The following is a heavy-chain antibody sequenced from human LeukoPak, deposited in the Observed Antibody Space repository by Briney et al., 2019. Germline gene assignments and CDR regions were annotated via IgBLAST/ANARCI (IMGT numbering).Heavy chain of an antibody. Sequence: ASVKVSCKVSGYSLTELSMPWVRQAPGKGLEWMGRFDPEDGETIYAQNFQARVTMTEDTSTDTAYMELSSLRSEDTAVYYCARDLGSVTATDYWGQGTLVTVSS. V-gene: IGHV1-24*01. J-gene: IGHJ4*02. CDR1: GYSLTELS. CDR2: FDPEDGET. D-gene: IGHD2-15*01. CDR3: ARDLGSVTATDY.